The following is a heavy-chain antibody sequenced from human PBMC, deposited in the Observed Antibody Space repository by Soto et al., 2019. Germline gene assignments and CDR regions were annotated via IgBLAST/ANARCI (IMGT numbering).Heavy chain of an antibody. CDR2: IWYDGSNK. CDR1: GFTFSSYG. J-gene: IGHJ6*02. CDR3: ARVGSGSYATYYYYYGMDV. V-gene: IGHV3-33*01. D-gene: IGHD3-10*01. Sequence: QVQLVESGGGVVQPGRSLRLSCAASGFTFSSYGMHWVRQAPGKGLAWVAVIWYDGSNKYYADSVKGRFTISRDNSKNTLDLQMNSLRAEDTAVYYCARVGSGSYATYYYYYGMDVWGQGTTVTVSS.